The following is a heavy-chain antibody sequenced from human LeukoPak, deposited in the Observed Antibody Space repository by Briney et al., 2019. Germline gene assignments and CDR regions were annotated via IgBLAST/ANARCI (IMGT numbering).Heavy chain of an antibody. CDR2: INPSGGST. CDR1: GYTFTSYF. D-gene: IGHD3-3*01. Sequence: GASVKVSCKGSGYTFTSYFMHWVRQAPGQGLEWMGIINPSGGSTSYAQKFQGRVTMTRDTSTSTVYMELSSLRSEDTAVYYCARAYDFWSGRYQLGPWGQGTLVTVSS. J-gene: IGHJ5*02. V-gene: IGHV1-46*03. CDR3: ARAYDFWSGRYQLGP.